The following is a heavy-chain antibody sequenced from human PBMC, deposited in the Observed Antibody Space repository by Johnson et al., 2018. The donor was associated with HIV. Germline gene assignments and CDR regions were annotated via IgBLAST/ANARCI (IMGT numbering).Heavy chain of an antibody. J-gene: IGHJ3*01. CDR1: GFTFDDYG. D-gene: IGHD3-22*01. V-gene: IGHV3-9*01. CDR2: IDWNSGSI. Sequence: VQLVESGGGLVQPGRSLRLSCAASGFTFDDYGMHWVRQAPGKGLEWVSGIDWNSGSIGYADSVKGRFTISRDNAKNSLYLQLNSLRAEDTALYYCAKDSSSGYYPHAFHVWGQGTVVTVSS. CDR3: AKDSSSGYYPHAFHV.